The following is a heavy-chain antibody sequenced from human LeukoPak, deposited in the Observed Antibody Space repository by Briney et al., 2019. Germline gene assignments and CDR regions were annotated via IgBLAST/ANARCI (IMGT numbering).Heavy chain of an antibody. J-gene: IGHJ4*02. Sequence: GRSLRLSCAASGFTFSSNAMSWVRQAPGKGLEWVSAISGSGGSTYYADSVKGRFTISRDNSKNTLYLQMNSLRAEDTAVYYCAKDFGGGYYNFWGQGTLVTVSS. CDR2: ISGSGGST. CDR3: AKDFGGGYYNF. V-gene: IGHV3-23*01. CDR1: GFTFSSNA. D-gene: IGHD3-3*01.